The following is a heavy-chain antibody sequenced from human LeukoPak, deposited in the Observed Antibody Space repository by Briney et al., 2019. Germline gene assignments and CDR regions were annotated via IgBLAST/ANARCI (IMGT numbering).Heavy chain of an antibody. V-gene: IGHV3-43*01. Sequence: GGSLRLSCAASGFIFDDYTMHWVRQPPGKGLEWVSLIGWDGRSTYYADSVKGRFTISRDNSKSSLYLQMNSLRSEDTAFYYCAKDMSQYDDPGVGYFDYWGQGTLVTVSS. CDR2: IGWDGRST. D-gene: IGHD3-16*01. CDR1: GFIFDDYT. CDR3: AKDMSQYDDPGVGYFDY. J-gene: IGHJ4*02.